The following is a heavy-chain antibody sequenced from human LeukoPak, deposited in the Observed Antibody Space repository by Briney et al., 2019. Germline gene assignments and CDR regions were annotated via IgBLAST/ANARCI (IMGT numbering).Heavy chain of an antibody. Sequence: EGSLRLSCAASGFTVSDDYMSWVRQAPGKGLEWVSVIYSGGTTDYADSVKGRFTISRDNSKNTLYLQMNSLRAEDTAVYYCARDGVWATFDYWGQRTLVTVSS. J-gene: IGHJ4*02. CDR3: ARDGVWATFDY. CDR1: GFTVSDDY. V-gene: IGHV3-66*01. D-gene: IGHD2-8*01. CDR2: IYSGGTT.